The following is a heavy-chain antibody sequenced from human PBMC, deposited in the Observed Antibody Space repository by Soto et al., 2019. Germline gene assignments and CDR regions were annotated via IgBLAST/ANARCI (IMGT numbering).Heavy chain of an antibody. D-gene: IGHD6-25*01. Sequence: QVQLVQSGAEVRKPGASVKVSCKASGFPFTSLDINWVRQAPGQGLDWVGYMTPSGYIGFAQKFLGRVSMTRDASTSTVSMELSSLRSDDTAVYYCARYQEAAAFNDWGQGTLVTVSS. V-gene: IGHV1-8*01. CDR3: ARYQEAAAFND. CDR2: MTPSGYI. J-gene: IGHJ4*02. CDR1: GFPFTSLD.